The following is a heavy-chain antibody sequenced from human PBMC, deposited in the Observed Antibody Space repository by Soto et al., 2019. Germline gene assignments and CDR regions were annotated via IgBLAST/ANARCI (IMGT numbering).Heavy chain of an antibody. CDR3: AKDLGGGTKDYRDWFGYYYYGMDV. CDR2: MSWNSGSI. CDR1: GFTFDDYA. D-gene: IGHD4-4*01. Sequence: GGALRLSCAASGFTFDDYAMHWVRQAPGKGLEWVSGMSWNSGSIGYAGSVKGRFTISRDNAKNSLYLQMNSLRAEDTALYYCAKDLGGGTKDYRDWFGYYYYGMDVWGQGTTVTVSS. V-gene: IGHV3-9*01. J-gene: IGHJ6*02.